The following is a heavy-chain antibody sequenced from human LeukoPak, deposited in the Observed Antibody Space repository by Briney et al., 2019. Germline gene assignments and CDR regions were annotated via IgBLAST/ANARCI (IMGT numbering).Heavy chain of an antibody. CDR2: ISGDSRYI. CDR1: GFTFSSYS. CDR3: ARAPTVLVGYCSSSSCQADY. D-gene: IGHD2-2*01. V-gene: IGHV3-21*01. Sequence: GGSLRLSCAASGFTFSSYSMNWVRQAPGKGLEWVSAISGDSRYIYYADSVRGRFTISRDNAENSLYLQMHSLRVEDTAVYYCARAPTVLVGYCSSSSCQADYWGQGTLVTVSS. J-gene: IGHJ4*02.